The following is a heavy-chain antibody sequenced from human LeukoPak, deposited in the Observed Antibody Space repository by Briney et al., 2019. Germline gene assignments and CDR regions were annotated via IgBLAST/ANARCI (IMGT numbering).Heavy chain of an antibody. CDR3: ARGPTTVRDYYYYYMDV. Sequence: SETLSPTCTVSGGSISSGSYYWRWIRQPAGKGLEWIGRIYTSGSTNYNPSLKSRVTISVDTSKNQFSLKPSSVTAADTAVYYCARGPTTVRDYYYYYMDVWGKGTTVTVSS. V-gene: IGHV4-61*02. CDR1: GGSISSGSYY. CDR2: IYTSGST. J-gene: IGHJ6*03. D-gene: IGHD4-11*01.